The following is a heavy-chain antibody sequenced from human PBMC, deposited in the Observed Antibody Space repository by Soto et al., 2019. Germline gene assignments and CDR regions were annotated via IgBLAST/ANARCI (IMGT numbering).Heavy chain of an antibody. V-gene: IGHV4-39*02. D-gene: IGHD1-26*01. CDR3: AREEVGAITSYYYYYGMDV. CDR2: IYYSGST. J-gene: IGHJ6*02. Sequence: SETLSLTCTVSGGSISSSSYYWGWIRQPPGKGLEWIGSIYYSGSTYYNQSLKSRVTISVDTSKNQFSLKLSSLTAADTAVYYCAREEVGAITSYYYYYGMDVWGQGTTVT. CDR1: GGSISSSSYY.